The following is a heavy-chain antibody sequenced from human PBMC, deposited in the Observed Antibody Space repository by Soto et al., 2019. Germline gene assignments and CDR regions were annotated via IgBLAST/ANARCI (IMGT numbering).Heavy chain of an antibody. J-gene: IGHJ2*01. CDR1: GVTFSSYT. CDR3: ASIGSTSLRYWYFDL. Sequence: QVQLVQSGAEVKKPGSSVKVSCKASGVTFSSYTISWVRQAPGQGLEWMGRIIPILGIANYAQKFQCRVTITADKSTSTAYMELSSLRSEDTAVYYCASIGSTSLRYWYFDLWGRGTLVTVSS. V-gene: IGHV1-69*02. CDR2: IIPILGIA. D-gene: IGHD2-2*01.